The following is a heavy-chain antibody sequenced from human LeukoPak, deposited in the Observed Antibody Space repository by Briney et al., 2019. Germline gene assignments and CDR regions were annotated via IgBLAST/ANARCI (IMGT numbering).Heavy chain of an antibody. CDR3: TRDTWELQIFDY. CDR1: GFTFGDYA. CDR2: IRSKAYGGTT. Sequence: PGGSLRLSCTASGFTFGDYAMSWVRQAPGKGLEWVGFIRSKAYGGTTEYAASVKGRFTISRDDSKSIAYLQMNSLKTEDTAVYYCTRDTWELQIFDYWGQGTLVTVSS. J-gene: IGHJ4*02. D-gene: IGHD1-26*01. V-gene: IGHV3-49*04.